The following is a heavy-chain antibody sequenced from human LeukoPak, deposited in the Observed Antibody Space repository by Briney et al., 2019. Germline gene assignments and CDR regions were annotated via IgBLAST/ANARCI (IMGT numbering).Heavy chain of an antibody. D-gene: IGHD2-21*02. CDR1: GFTVSGNY. J-gene: IGHJ3*02. CDR3: ARCGGDCYPGGAFDI. Sequence: PGGSLRLSCAASGFTVSGNYMSWVRQAPGKGLEWGSIMYSGGNTHYADSVKGRFTISRGNSKNTLYLQMNSLSAEDTAVYYCARCGGDCYPGGAFDIWGQGTMVTVS. V-gene: IGHV3-53*01. CDR2: MYSGGNT.